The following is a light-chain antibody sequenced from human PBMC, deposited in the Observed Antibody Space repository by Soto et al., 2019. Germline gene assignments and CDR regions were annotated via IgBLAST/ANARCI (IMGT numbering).Light chain of an antibody. J-gene: IGKJ5*01. V-gene: IGKV3-20*01. CDR2: GTS. CDR3: QQYGILPIS. CDR1: QSVSSSY. Sequence: EIVLTQSPGTLSLSQGERATLSCRASQSVSSSYLAWYQHKPGQAPRLLIYGTSGRATGVPDRFSGSGSGTDFTLTISRLEPEDFTLYYCQQYGILPISFGQGTLLEI.